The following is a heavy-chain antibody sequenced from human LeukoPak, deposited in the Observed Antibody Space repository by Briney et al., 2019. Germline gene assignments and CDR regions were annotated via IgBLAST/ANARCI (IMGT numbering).Heavy chain of an antibody. CDR2: ISGSGGST. D-gene: IGHD2-2*02. CDR1: GFTFSSYA. J-gene: IGHJ3*02. Sequence: GGSLRLSCAASGFTFSSYAMSWVRQAPGKGLEWVSAISGSGGSTYYADSVRGRFTISRDNSKNTLYLQMNSLRAEDTAVYYCAKDPDVVPAAILGLSAFDIWGQGTMVTVSS. V-gene: IGHV3-23*01. CDR3: AKDPDVVPAAILGLSAFDI.